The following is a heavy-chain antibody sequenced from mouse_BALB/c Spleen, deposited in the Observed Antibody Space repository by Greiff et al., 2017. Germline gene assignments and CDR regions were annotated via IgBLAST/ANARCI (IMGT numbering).Heavy chain of an antibody. CDR1: GYTFSSYW. D-gene: IGHD1-1*02. J-gene: IGHJ4*01. Sequence: VKLMESGAELMKPGASVKISCKATGYTFSSYWIEWVKQRPGHGLEWIGEILPGSGSTNYNEKFKGKATFTADTSSNTAYMQLSSLTSEDSAVYYCARRGSYYAMDYWGQGTSVTVSS. V-gene: IGHV1-9*01. CDR2: ILPGSGST. CDR3: ARRGSYYAMDY.